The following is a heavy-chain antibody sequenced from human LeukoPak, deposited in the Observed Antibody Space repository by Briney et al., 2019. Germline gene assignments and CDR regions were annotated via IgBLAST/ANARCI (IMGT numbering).Heavy chain of an antibody. J-gene: IGHJ6*04. D-gene: IGHD7-27*01. CDR2: ISYDGSNK. CDR3: ARESTRLLGMDV. CDR1: GFTFSSYA. Sequence: PGGSLRLSCAASGFTFSSYAMHWVRQAPGKGLEWVAVISYDGSNKYYADSVKGRFTISRDNSKNTLYLQMNSLRAEDTAVYYCARESTRLLGMDVWGKGTTVTISS. V-gene: IGHV3-30*04.